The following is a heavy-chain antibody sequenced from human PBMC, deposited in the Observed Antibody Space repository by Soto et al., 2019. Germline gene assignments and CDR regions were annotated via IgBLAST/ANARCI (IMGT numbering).Heavy chain of an antibody. CDR2: ISAYNGNT. CDR3: ARPTYYYDSSGPPAY. V-gene: IGHV1-18*01. D-gene: IGHD3-22*01. CDR1: GYTFTSYG. J-gene: IGHJ4*02. Sequence: ASVKVSCKASGYTFTSYGISWVRQAPGQGLEWMGWISAYNGNTNYAQKLQGRVTMTTDNAKNSLYLQMNSLRAEDTAVYYCARPTYYYDSSGPPAYWGQGTLVTVSS.